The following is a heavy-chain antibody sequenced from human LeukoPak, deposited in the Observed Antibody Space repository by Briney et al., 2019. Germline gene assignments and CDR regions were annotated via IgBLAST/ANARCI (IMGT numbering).Heavy chain of an antibody. CDR2: IHYTGTT. Sequence: PSETLSLTCTVSGGSINTYYWSWIRQPPVKGLEWIGYIHYTGTTNYNPSLESRVTISIDTSKNQFSLKLTSVTAADTAVYYCVGGGQWLAFVYWGQGILVTDSS. CDR3: VGGGQWLAFVY. J-gene: IGHJ4*02. V-gene: IGHV4-59*03. D-gene: IGHD6-19*01. CDR1: GGSINTYY.